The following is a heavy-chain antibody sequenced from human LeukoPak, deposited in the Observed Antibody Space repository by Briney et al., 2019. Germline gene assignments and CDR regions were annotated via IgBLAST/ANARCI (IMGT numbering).Heavy chain of an antibody. CDR3: ARDGRGANHYFDY. J-gene: IGHJ4*02. Sequence: SETLSLTCTVAGGSISSGGYYWSWIRQHPGKGLEWIGYIYYSGSTYYNPSLKCRVTISVDTSKNQFSLKLSSVTAADTAVYYCARDGRGANHYFDYWGQGTLVTVSS. CDR2: IYYSGST. CDR1: GGSISSGGYY. V-gene: IGHV4-31*03.